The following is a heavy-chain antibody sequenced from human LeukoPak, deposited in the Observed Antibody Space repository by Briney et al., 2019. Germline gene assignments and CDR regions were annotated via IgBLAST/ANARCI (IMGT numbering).Heavy chain of an antibody. J-gene: IGHJ4*02. CDR2: IYTSGST. D-gene: IGHD4-17*01. CDR3: ARDRGDYPLSFDY. CDR1: GGSISSGSYY. V-gene: IGHV4-61*02. Sequence: SQTLSLTCTVSGGSISSGSYYWSWIRQPAGKGLEWIGRIYTSGSTNYNPSLKSRVTISVDTSKNQFSLKLSSVTAADTAVYYCARDRGDYPLSFDYWGQGTLVTVSS.